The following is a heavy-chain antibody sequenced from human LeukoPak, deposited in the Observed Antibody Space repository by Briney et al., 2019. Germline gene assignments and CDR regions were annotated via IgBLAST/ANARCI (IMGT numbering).Heavy chain of an antibody. J-gene: IGHJ5*01. D-gene: IGHD2-21*01. Sequence: PGGSLRLSCAASGFTVSSNYMSWVRQAPGKGLEWVSVISGDGRSAFYADSVRGQFTMSRDNSRGMVFLQMKNLRVEDTAVYYCARDWEFCGGFSCYPYWYDSWGQGILVTVSS. CDR2: ISGDGRSA. CDR1: GFTVSSNY. V-gene: IGHV3-53*01. CDR3: ARDWEFCGGFSCYPYWYDS.